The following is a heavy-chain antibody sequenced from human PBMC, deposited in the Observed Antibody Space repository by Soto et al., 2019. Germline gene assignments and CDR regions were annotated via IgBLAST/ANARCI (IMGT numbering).Heavy chain of an antibody. Sequence: VGSLRLSCEASGFAFSAYTMNWVRQAPGRGLEWLSSINEGSNDIHYAASVRGRSAISRDNAKNSLYLQLSGLTAADTAVYFCASAPLATYPGYWGQGT. CDR1: GFAFSAYT. J-gene: IGHJ4*02. D-gene: IGHD1-1*01. V-gene: IGHV3-21*01. CDR3: ASAPLATYPGY. CDR2: INEGSNDI.